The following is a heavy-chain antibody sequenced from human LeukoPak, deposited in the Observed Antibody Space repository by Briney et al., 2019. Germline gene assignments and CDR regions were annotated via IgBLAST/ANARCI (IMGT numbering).Heavy chain of an antibody. CDR3: ARCIPYSSGCYYFDY. CDR1: GGTFSSYA. J-gene: IGHJ4*02. Sequence: GASVKVSCKASGGTFSSYAISWVRQAPGQGLEWMGGIIPIFGTANYAQKFQGRVTITADESTSTAYTELSSLRSEDTAVYYCARCIPYSSGCYYFDYWGQGTLVTVSS. D-gene: IGHD6-19*01. V-gene: IGHV1-69*13. CDR2: IIPIFGTA.